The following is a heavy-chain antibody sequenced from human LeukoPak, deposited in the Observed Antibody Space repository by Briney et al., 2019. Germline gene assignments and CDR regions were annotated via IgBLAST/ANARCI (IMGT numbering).Heavy chain of an antibody. J-gene: IGHJ4*02. V-gene: IGHV4-38-2*01. D-gene: IGHD6-19*01. CDR3: ASRSGWSYFDY. Sequence: SETLPLTCAVSSYSISSGYYWGWIRQPPGKGLEWIGSIYHSGSTYYNPSLKSRVTISVDTSKNQFSLKLSSVTAADTAVYYCASRSGWSYFDYWGQGTLVTVSS. CDR2: IYHSGST. CDR1: SYSISSGYY.